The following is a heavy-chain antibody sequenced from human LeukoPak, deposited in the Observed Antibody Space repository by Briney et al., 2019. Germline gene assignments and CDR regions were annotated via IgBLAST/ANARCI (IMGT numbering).Heavy chain of an antibody. CDR1: GYTFTGYY. D-gene: IGHD2-15*01. Sequence: GASVKVSCKASGYTFTGYYMHWVRQAPGQGLEWMGWINPNSGDTNYAQKFQGRVTMTRDTSISTAYMELSRLKSDDTALYYCARPPYCSGGSCLNWFGPWGQGTLVTVSS. V-gene: IGHV1-2*02. CDR2: INPNSGDT. CDR3: ARPPYCSGGSCLNWFGP. J-gene: IGHJ5*02.